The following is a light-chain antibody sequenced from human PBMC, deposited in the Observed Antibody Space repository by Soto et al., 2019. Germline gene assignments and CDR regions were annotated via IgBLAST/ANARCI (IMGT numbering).Light chain of an antibody. V-gene: IGKV3-15*01. J-gene: IGKJ1*01. Sequence: EIVMTQSPATLSVSPGERATLSCRASQSVSSNLAWYQQKPGQAPRLLIYGASTRATGIPARFSGSGSGTEFTLTXXSLXSEXXXXXXXXXXXXWPPXTFGQGTKVEIK. CDR1: QSVSSN. CDR2: GAS. CDR3: XXXXXWPPXT.